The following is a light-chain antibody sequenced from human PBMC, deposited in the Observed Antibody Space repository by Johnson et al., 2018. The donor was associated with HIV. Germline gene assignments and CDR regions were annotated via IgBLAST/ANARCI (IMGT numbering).Light chain of an antibody. CDR2: EDN. V-gene: IGLV1-51*02. CDR1: NSNIGNNY. J-gene: IGLJ1*01. Sequence: QPVLTQPPSVSAAPGQKVTIYCSGSNSNIGNNYVSWYQQLPGAAPTLLIYEDNKRPSGIPDRFSGSKSGATATLGITGLQTGDEADYYCGAWDSSLSAYVFGTGTQVTAL. CDR3: GAWDSSLSAYV.